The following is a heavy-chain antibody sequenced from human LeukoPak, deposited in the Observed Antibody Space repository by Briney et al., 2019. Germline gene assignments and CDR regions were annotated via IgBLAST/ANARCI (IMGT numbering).Heavy chain of an antibody. CDR3: AKDRHFYGAGTYYNLDY. V-gene: IGHV3-30*18. CDR1: RFIFSTHG. Sequence: PGRSLRLSCAASRFIFSTHGMHWVRQAPGKGLEWVSLISYDGSTKYYADSVEGRFTISRDNSKSTLYLQLNSLRVEDTAVYYCAKDRHFYGAGTYYNLDYWGQGTLVTVSS. D-gene: IGHD3-10*01. CDR2: ISYDGSTK. J-gene: IGHJ4*02.